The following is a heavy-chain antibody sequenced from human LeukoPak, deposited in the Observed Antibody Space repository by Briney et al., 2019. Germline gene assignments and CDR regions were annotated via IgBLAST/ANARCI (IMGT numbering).Heavy chain of an antibody. V-gene: IGHV1-46*01. CDR2: INPSGGST. D-gene: IGHD6-13*01. CDR3: ARTAAADHYYYYYMDV. Sequence: ASVKVSCKASGYTFTGYYMHWVRQAPGQGLEWMGIINPSGGSTSYAQKFQGRVTMTRDMSTSTVYMELSSLRSEDTAVYYCARTAAADHYYYYYMDVWGKGTTVTVSS. CDR1: GYTFTGYY. J-gene: IGHJ6*03.